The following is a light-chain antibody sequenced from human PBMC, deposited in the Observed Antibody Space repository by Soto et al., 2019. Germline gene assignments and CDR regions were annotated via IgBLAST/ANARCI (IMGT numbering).Light chain of an antibody. CDR3: QEYNYWHPIT. Sequence: ETVLTQSPGTLSLSPGERGTLSCMASQSVSSSSLAWYQQRPGQAPRLXXXGASTRATGIPVRFSGSGSGTEFTLTITSLQSEDSAVYYCQEYNYWHPITFGGGTKVDIK. J-gene: IGKJ4*01. CDR1: QSVSSS. CDR2: GAS. V-gene: IGKV3-15*01.